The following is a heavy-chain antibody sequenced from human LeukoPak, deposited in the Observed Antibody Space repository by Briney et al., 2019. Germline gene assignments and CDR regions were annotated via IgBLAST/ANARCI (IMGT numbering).Heavy chain of an antibody. CDR3: RAAADLNDY. D-gene: IGHD6-13*01. V-gene: IGHV3-73*01. J-gene: IGHJ4*02. CDR2: IRSEADSYTT. CDR1: GFTFSGSA. Sequence: GGSLRLSCAASGFTFSGSAMHWVRQASGKGLEGLGRIRSEADSYTTAYAASVKGRFIVSRDDSKNTAYLQMNSLKTEDTAVYYCRAAADLNDYWGQGTLVTVSS.